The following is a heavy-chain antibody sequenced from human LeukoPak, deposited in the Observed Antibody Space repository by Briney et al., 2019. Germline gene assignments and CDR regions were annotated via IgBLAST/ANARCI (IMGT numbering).Heavy chain of an antibody. J-gene: IGHJ4*02. D-gene: IGHD3-3*01. CDR1: GFTFSSYA. CDR3: AKGYYDFWSGYVDY. Sequence: GGSLRLSCAASGFTFSSYAMSWVRQAPGKGLEWVSTISDRGGNTYYADSVKGRFTISRDNSKNTLYLQMNCLRAEDTAVYYCAKGYYDFWSGYVDYWGQGTLVTVSS. CDR2: ISDRGGNT. V-gene: IGHV3-23*01.